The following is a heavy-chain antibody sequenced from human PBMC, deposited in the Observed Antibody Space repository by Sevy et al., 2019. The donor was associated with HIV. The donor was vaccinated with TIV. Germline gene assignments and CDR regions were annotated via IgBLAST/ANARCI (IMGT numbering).Heavy chain of an antibody. V-gene: IGHV3-7*01. CDR1: GFTFSSYW. CDR2: IDEKGSQK. CDR3: AGAPASGLRCFDMVYIDY. Sequence: AGSLRLSCEISGFTFSSYWMSWLRQAPGKELEWVAIIDEKGSQKYHVDPVKGRFSISRDNARKSVYLQMSSLRAEDTVVYYGAGAPASGLRCFDMVYIDYWGQGTLVTVSS. D-gene: IGHD3-9*01. J-gene: IGHJ4*02.